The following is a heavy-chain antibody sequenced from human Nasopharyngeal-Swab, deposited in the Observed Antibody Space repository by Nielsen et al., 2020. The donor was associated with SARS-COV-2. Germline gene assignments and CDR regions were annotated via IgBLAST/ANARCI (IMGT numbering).Heavy chain of an antibody. J-gene: IGHJ6*02. D-gene: IGHD3-22*01. CDR1: GYTFTSYG. V-gene: IGHV1-18*01. CDR2: ISAYNGNT. CDR3: ARGQYYYDSSGYHMDV. Sequence: ASVKVSCKASGYTFTSYGISWVRQAPGQGLVWMGWISAYNGNTNYAQKLQGRVTMTTDKSTSTAYMELSSLRSEDTAVYYCARGQYYYDSSGYHMDVWGQGTTVTVSS.